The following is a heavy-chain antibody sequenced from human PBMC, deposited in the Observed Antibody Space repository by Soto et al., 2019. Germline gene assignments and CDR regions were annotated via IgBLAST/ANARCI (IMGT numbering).Heavy chain of an antibody. V-gene: IGHV1-3*05. Sequence: QVQLVQSGAEEKKPGASVXVXXKASGYTFTXYAMHWVRQAPGQRLEWMGWINAGNGNTKYSQKFQGRVTITRDTSASTAYMELSSLRSEDTAVYYCARSIVVVTALDYWXQGTLVTVSS. D-gene: IGHD2-21*02. CDR1: GYTFTXYA. J-gene: IGHJ4*02. CDR2: INAGNGNT. CDR3: ARSIVVVTALDY.